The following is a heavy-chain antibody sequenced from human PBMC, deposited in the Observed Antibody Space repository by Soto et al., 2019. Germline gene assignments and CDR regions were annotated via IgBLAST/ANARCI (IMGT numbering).Heavy chain of an antibody. D-gene: IGHD1-1*01. CDR1: GFTFSSYG. V-gene: IGHV3-33*01. Sequence: GGSLRLSCAASGFTFSSYGMHWVRQAPGKGLEWVAVIWYDGSNKYYADSVKGRFTISRDNSRNTLYLQMNSLRAEDTAVYYCARDKTEGDGMDVWGQGTTVTVSS. CDR2: IWYDGSNK. CDR3: ARDKTEGDGMDV. J-gene: IGHJ6*02.